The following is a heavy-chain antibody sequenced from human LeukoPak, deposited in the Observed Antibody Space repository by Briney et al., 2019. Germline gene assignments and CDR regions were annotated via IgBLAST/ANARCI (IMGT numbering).Heavy chain of an antibody. CDR2: ISGSGGST. CDR1: GFTFSSYA. V-gene: IGHV3-23*01. D-gene: IGHD3-22*01. CDR3: AKGRRITMIVVVMSSDY. Sequence: PGGSLRLSCAASGFTFSSYAMSWVRQAPGKGLEWVSAISGSGGSTYYADSVKGRFTISRDNSKNTLYLQMSSLRAEDTAVYYCAKGRRITMIVVVMSSDYWGQGTLVTVSS. J-gene: IGHJ4*02.